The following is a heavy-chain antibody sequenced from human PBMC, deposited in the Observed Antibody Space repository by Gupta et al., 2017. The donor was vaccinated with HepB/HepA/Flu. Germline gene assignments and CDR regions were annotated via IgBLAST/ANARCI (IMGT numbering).Heavy chain of an antibody. D-gene: IGHD3-3*01. CDR2: ISSSSSYI. CDR3: ASYYDFWSGYLGY. Sequence: EVQLVESGGGLVKPGGSLRLSCAASGFTFSSYSMNWVRQAPGKGLEWVSSISSSSSYIYYADSVKGRFTISRDNAKNSLYLQMNSLRAEDTAVYYCASYYDFWSGYLGYWGQGTLVTVSS. V-gene: IGHV3-21*01. J-gene: IGHJ4*02. CDR1: GFTFSSYS.